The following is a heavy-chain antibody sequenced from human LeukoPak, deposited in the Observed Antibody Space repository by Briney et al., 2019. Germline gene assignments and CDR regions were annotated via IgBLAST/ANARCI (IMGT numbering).Heavy chain of an antibody. CDR3: ARGCSSTSCYERNNWFDP. Sequence: GGSLRLSCAASGFTFSSYWMHWVRQAPGKGLVWVLRIDSDGRSTNYADSVKGRFTIFRDNAKNTLYLQMNSLRAEDTAVYYCARGCSSTSCYERNNWFDPWGQGTLVTVSS. CDR1: GFTFSSYW. CDR2: IDSDGRST. V-gene: IGHV3-74*01. J-gene: IGHJ5*02. D-gene: IGHD2-2*01.